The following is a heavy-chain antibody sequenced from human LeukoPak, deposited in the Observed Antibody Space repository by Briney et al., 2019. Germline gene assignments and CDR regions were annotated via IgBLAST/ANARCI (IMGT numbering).Heavy chain of an antibody. CDR2: IYTSGNT. CDR1: GGSISSGSYY. Sequence: SETLSLTCTVSGGSISSGSYYWSWIRQPAGKGLEWIGRIYTSGNTNYNPSLKSRVTISVDTSKNQFSLKLSSVTAADTAVYYCTREPYSSSLFAFDIWGQGTMVTVSS. CDR3: TREPYSSSLFAFDI. J-gene: IGHJ3*02. D-gene: IGHD6-13*01. V-gene: IGHV4-61*02.